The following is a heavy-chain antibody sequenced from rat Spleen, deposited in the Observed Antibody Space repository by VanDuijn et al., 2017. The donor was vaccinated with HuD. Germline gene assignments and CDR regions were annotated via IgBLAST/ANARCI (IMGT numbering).Heavy chain of an antibody. CDR1: GFSLTSYH. J-gene: IGHJ2*01. V-gene: IGHV2-32*01. Sequence: QVQLKESGPALVQPSQTLSLTCTVSGFSLTSYHVHWVRQSPGKGLEWMGVMWSHGDISYNSVFKSRLSISSDTSNSQFFLEMNSLQTEDTATYYCARDPPYFSGDYFDYWGQGVMVTVSS. CDR2: MWSHGDI. CDR3: ARDPPYFSGDYFDY. D-gene: IGHD1-1*01.